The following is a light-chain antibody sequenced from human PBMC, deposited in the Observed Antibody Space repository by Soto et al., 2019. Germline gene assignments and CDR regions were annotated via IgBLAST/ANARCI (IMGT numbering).Light chain of an antibody. CDR1: SSDVGGYNY. Sequence: QSALTQPRSVSGSPGQSVTISCTGTSSDVGGYNYVSWYQQHPGKAPKLMIYDVSKRPSGVPDRFSGSKSGNTASPTISGLQAEDEADYYCCSYAGSYTLGVFGTGTKVTVL. CDR3: CSYAGSYTLGV. V-gene: IGLV2-11*01. J-gene: IGLJ1*01. CDR2: DVS.